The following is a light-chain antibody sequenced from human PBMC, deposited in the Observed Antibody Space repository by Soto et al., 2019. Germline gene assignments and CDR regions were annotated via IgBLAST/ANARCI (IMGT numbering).Light chain of an antibody. CDR3: QHYNNYPWT. V-gene: IGKV1-5*01. J-gene: IGKJ1*01. CDR2: DAS. Sequence: DIQMTQSPSTLSASVGDRVTITCRASQSISSWLAWYQQKPGKAPKLLIYDASSLESGVPSRFSGSGSGTEFPLTLSSLQPDDFASYYCQHYNNYPWTFGQGTKVEIK. CDR1: QSISSW.